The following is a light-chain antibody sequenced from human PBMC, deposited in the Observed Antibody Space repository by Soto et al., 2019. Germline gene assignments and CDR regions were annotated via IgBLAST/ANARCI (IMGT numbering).Light chain of an antibody. J-gene: IGLJ1*01. CDR3: TSYTSSSTHV. CDR1: SSDVGGYNF. CDR2: EVS. V-gene: IGLV2-14*01. Sequence: QSALTQPASVSGSPGQSITISCSGTSSDVGGYNFVSWYQHHASKAPQLIIYEVSNRPSGFSNRFSGSKSANTASLTISGLQDEDEADYFCTSYTSSSTHVFGAGTKVTVL.